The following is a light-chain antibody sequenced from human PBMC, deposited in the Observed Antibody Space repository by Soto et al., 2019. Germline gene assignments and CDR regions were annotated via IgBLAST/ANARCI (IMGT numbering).Light chain of an antibody. CDR1: QDISNY. Sequence: DIQMTQSPSSLSASVGDRGTITCQASQDISNYLIGYQQKPGKAPKLLIYDASNLETGVPSRFSGSGFGTDCTFIISRLQPEDNRTYYCQHYDNLPLTFGGGTKVEI. CDR3: QHYDNLPLT. J-gene: IGKJ4*01. V-gene: IGKV1-33*01. CDR2: DAS.